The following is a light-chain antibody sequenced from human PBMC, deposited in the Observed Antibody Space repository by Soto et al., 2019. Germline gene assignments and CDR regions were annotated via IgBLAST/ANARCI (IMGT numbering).Light chain of an antibody. CDR1: QDINSR. CDR2: AAT. J-gene: IGKJ1*01. CDR3: LQVAKCPRT. Sequence: DIQMTQSPSSVSASVGDTVTITCRASQDINSRLAWFQQQPGRPPKYVIQAATMLQSGVPSRFAGSGSGRDFTLPIHTLQPEDSATYYCLQVAKCPRTFGQGTKVE. V-gene: IGKV1-12*01.